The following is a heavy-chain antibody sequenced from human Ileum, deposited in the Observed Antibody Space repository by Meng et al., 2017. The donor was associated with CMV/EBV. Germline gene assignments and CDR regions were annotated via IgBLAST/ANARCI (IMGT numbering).Heavy chain of an antibody. V-gene: IGHV3-72*01. CDR2: IKNKANGYTT. J-gene: IGHJ5*02. CDR1: FSDRY. D-gene: IGHD6-13*01. Sequence: FSDRYMHWVRQAPGKGLEWIALIKNKANGYTTYHAASVKGRFTISRDDSKNSLYLQMNSLRAEDTAVYYCSTDLSFANSWYRRPGGSWGQGTLVTVSS. CDR3: STDLSFANSWYRRPGGS.